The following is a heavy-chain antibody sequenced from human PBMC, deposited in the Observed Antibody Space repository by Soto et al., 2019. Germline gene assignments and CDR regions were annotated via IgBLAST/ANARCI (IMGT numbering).Heavy chain of an antibody. D-gene: IGHD3-16*01. CDR1: GFTFTSSA. CDR2: IVVGSGNT. CDR3: AALHGGNPYYYDGMDA. J-gene: IGHJ6*02. Sequence: QMQLLQSGPEVKKPGTSVKVSCKASGFTFTSSAMQWVRQARGQRLEWIGWIVVGSGNTNHAQEFQERGTMTRDMSTSTGDTERSSPRSEDRAVDYYAALHGGNPYYYDGMDAWGQGTTVTVSS. V-gene: IGHV1-58*02.